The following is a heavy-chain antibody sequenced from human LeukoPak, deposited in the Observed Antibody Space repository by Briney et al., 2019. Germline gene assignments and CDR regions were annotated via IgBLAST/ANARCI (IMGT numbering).Heavy chain of an antibody. CDR1: GFTFDDYA. CDR2: ISWNSGSI. CDR3: AKGGSYDSSGYYSNPLYYFDY. Sequence: PGRSLRLSCAASGFTFDDYAMHRVRQAPGKGLEWVSGISWNSGSIVYADSVKGRFTISRDNAKNSLYLQMNSLRADDTALYYCAKGGSYDSSGYYSNPLYYFDYWGQGTLVTVSS. J-gene: IGHJ4*02. V-gene: IGHV3-9*01. D-gene: IGHD3-22*01.